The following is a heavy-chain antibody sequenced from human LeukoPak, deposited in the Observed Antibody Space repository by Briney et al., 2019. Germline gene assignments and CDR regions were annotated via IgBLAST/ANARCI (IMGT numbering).Heavy chain of an antibody. CDR3: ARLVGATKNFDY. CDR1: GGSISSYY. V-gene: IGHV4-59*01. D-gene: IGHD1-26*01. CDR2: IHYSGSI. J-gene: IGHJ4*02. Sequence: SETLSLTCTVSGGSISSYYWSWIRQPPGKGLEWIGYIHYSGSISYNPSLKSRVTISIDTSKNQFSLKLNSVTAADTAVYYCARLVGATKNFDYWGQGTLVTVSS.